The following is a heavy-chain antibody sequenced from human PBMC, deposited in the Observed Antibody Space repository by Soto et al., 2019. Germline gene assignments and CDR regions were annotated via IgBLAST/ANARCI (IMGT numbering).Heavy chain of an antibody. CDR3: ERYTGIVVSYYCWYFDL. J-gene: IGHJ2*01. CDR1: GGSISSSSYY. V-gene: IGHV4-39*01. D-gene: IGHD6-19*01. Sequence: PSETLSLTCTVSGGSISSSSYYWGWIRQPPGKGLEWIGSIYYSGSTYYNPSLKSRVTISVDTSKNQFSLKLSSVTAADTAVYCCERYTGIVVSYYCWYFDLYGRRTLVTVSS. CDR2: IYYSGST.